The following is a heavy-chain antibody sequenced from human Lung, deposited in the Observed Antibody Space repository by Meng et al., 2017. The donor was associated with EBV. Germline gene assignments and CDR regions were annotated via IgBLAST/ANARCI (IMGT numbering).Heavy chain of an antibody. J-gene: IGHJ4*02. CDR1: GDSVSSNRAT. Sequence: QIQLQQSGPGLVKPSQTLSLTCAISGDSVSSNRATWNWIRQSPSRGLEWLGRTYYRSQWYRDYAPSVKSRITINSDTSENQFSLQLNSVTPEDTAVYYCARDLTSSYYFDSWGQGTLVTVSS. D-gene: IGHD2-2*01. CDR3: ARDLTSSYYFDS. V-gene: IGHV6-1*01. CDR2: TYYRSQWYR.